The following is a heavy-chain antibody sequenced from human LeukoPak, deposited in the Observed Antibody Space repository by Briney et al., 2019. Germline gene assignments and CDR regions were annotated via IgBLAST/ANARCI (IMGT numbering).Heavy chain of an antibody. V-gene: IGHV3-48*01. D-gene: IGHD5-18*01. CDR1: GFTFSSYS. CDR2: ISSGSSTI. J-gene: IGHJ4*02. Sequence: GGSLRLSCAASGFTFSSYSMNWVRQAPGKGLEWVSYISSGSSTIHYADSVEGRFTISRDNAKSSLFLQMNSLRAEDTAVYYCAGMPLSTTMVDYWGQGTLVTVSS. CDR3: AGMPLSTTMVDY.